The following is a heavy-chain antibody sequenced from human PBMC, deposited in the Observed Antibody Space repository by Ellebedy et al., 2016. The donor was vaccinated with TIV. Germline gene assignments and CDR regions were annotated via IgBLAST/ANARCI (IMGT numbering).Heavy chain of an antibody. CDR2: IKQDGSEK. V-gene: IGHV3-7*03. Sequence: GESLKISCTASGFTFSDYSMNWVHQAPGKGLEWVANIKQDGSEKYYVDSMKGRFTISRDNAKNSLYLQMNSLRAEDTAVYYCARDYYDYVWGSYRNYFDYWGQGTLVTVSS. D-gene: IGHD3-16*02. J-gene: IGHJ4*02. CDR1: GFTFSDYS. CDR3: ARDYYDYVWGSYRNYFDY.